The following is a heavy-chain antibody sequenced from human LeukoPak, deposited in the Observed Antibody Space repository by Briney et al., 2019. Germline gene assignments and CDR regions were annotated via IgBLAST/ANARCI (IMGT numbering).Heavy chain of an antibody. Sequence: PGGSLRLSCAASGFTFSSYSMNWVRQAPGKGLEWVSYISSSSSTIYYADSVKGRFTISRDNAKNSLYLQMNSLRAEDTAVYYCAREEWELRPGYYYMDVWGKGTTVTVSS. V-gene: IGHV3-48*01. J-gene: IGHJ6*03. CDR3: AREEWELRPGYYYMDV. CDR1: GFTFSSYS. D-gene: IGHD1-26*01. CDR2: ISSSSSTI.